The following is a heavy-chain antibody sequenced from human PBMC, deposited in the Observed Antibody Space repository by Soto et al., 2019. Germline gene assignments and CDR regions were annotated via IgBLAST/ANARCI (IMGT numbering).Heavy chain of an antibody. CDR2: ITSNSRTI. CDR1: GFTFSNYN. CDR3: ARVGLISRNNANIYGGFDS. Sequence: GSLRLSCAASGFTFSNYNMIWVRQAPGNGLEWVSYITSNSRTIYYAYSVKGRFTISRDNVRNSLYLQMSSLRGEDTAVYYCARVGLISRNNANIYGGFDSWG. V-gene: IGHV3-48*01. D-gene: IGHD3-16*01. J-gene: IGHJ4*01.